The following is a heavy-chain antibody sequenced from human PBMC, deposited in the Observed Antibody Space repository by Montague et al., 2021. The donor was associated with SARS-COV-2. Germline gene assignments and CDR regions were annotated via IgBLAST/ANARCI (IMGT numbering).Heavy chain of an antibody. CDR2: FSYNST. CDR3: ARHMGHVLVSVTGANWFDP. CDR1: GASISTSTDH. V-gene: IGHV4-39*01. D-gene: IGHD5/OR15-5a*01. J-gene: IGHJ5*02. Sequence: SETLSLTCSVSGASISTSTDHWAWIRQSPGKGPEWVGSFSYNSTHYNPSLRSRVTISVDSSKNQFSLKLNPVTAADTAIYYCARHMGHVLVSVTGANWFDPWGQGTLVTVSS.